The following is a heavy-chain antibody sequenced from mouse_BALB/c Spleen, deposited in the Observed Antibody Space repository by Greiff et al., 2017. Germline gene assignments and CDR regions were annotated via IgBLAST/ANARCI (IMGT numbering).Heavy chain of an antibody. Sequence: EVKVVESGGGLVKPGGSLKLSCAASGFTFSSYAMSWVRQTPEKRLEWVATISSGGSYTYYPDSVKGRFTISRDNAKNTLYLQMSSLRSEDTAMYYCAVLYYDYDGFAYWGQGTLVTVSA. CDR3: AVLYYDYDGFAY. V-gene: IGHV5-9-3*01. CDR1: GFTFSSYA. CDR2: ISSGGSYT. J-gene: IGHJ3*01. D-gene: IGHD2-4*01.